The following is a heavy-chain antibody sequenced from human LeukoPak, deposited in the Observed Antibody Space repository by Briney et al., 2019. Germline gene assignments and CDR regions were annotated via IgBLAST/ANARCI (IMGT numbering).Heavy chain of an antibody. CDR1: GGSFSGFY. J-gene: IGHJ6*02. D-gene: IGHD2-15*01. CDR3: ARDTFYCSGGSCYQRPIQYYYYYGMDV. V-gene: IGHV4-34*01. CDR2: SNHSGST. Sequence: KPSATLSLTCAVCGGSFSGFYWSWIRPPPGKGLEWIGESNHSGSTNYNPSLKSRVTISVDTSKNQFSLKLSSVTAADTAVYYCARDTFYCSGGSCYQRPIQYYYYYGMDVWGQGTTVTVSS.